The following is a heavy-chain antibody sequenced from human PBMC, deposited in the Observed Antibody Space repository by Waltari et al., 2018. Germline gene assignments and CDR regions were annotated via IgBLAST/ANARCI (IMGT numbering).Heavy chain of an antibody. CDR3: AKDPYDFWSARKIDY. Sequence: EVQLLESGGGLVQPGVFLRLSCAASGFSFSNYALSWVRPAPGKGLEWVSGISGRGGRTYYADSVKGLCTISRDNSKNTLYLQMNSLRAEDTAVYYCAKDPYDFWSARKIDYWGQGTLVTVSS. CDR2: ISGRGGRT. D-gene: IGHD3-3*01. V-gene: IGHV3-23*01. CDR1: GFSFSNYA. J-gene: IGHJ4*02.